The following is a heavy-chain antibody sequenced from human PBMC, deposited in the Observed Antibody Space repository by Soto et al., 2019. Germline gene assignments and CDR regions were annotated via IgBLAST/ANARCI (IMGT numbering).Heavy chain of an antibody. CDR1: GYTFTSYG. CDR2: ISAYNGNT. CDR3: AYSSSWYFGGYNWFDP. J-gene: IGHJ5*02. Sequence: GASVKVSCKASGYTFTSYGISWVRQAPGQGLEWMGWISAYNGNTNYAQKLQGRATMTTDTSTSTAYMELRSLRSDDTAVYYCAYSSSWYFGGYNWFDPWGQRTLVTVSS. D-gene: IGHD6-13*01. V-gene: IGHV1-18*01.